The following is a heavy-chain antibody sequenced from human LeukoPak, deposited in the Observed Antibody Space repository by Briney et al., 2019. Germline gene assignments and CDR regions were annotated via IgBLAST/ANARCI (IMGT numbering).Heavy chain of an antibody. D-gene: IGHD4-23*01. CDR2: LYSGGST. V-gene: IGHV3-66*01. CDR3: ASDYGGNSRGFNFDY. Sequence: GGSLRLSCAASGFTFSNYWMSWVRQAPGKGLEWVSVLYSGGSTSYTDSVRGRFTISRDNSKNTLYLQMNSLRVEDTAVYYCASDYGGNSRGFNFDYWGQGTLVTVSS. CDR1: GFTFSNYW. J-gene: IGHJ4*02.